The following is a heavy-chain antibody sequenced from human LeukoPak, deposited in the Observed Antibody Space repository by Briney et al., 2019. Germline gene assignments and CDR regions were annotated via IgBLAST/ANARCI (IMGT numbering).Heavy chain of an antibody. CDR2: INQGGSEK. Sequence: GGSLRLSCAASGFTFSRYWMSWVRRAPGKGLEWVADINQGGSEKFYVDSVKGRFTISRDNAKNSPYLQMNSLRVEDTAVYYCARVTPGGVGSFDYWGQGTLVTVSP. D-gene: IGHD3-16*01. J-gene: IGHJ4*02. CDR3: ARVTPGGVGSFDY. V-gene: IGHV3-7*01. CDR1: GFTFSRYW.